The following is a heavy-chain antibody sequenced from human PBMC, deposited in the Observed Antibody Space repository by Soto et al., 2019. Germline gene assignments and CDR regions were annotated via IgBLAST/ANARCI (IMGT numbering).Heavy chain of an antibody. Sequence: PWETLSLTCTVSGGSISSYYWSWIRQPPGKGLEWIGYIYYSGSTNYNPSLKNRGTISVDTSKNQFSLKLSSVTGADTAVYYCERDQRLGGYFDYWGKGTLVTVTT. CDR1: GGSISSYY. V-gene: IGHV4-59*01. D-gene: IGHD2-15*01. CDR2: IYYSGST. CDR3: ERDQRLGGYFDY. J-gene: IGHJ4*02.